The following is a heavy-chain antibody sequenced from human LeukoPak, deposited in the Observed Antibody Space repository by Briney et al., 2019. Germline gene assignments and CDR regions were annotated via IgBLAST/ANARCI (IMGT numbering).Heavy chain of an antibody. CDR1: GFTFSRYG. J-gene: IGHJ4*02. CDR2: ISSNSSYI. CDR3: ARTGYGYNYFDY. V-gene: IGHV3-21*01. Sequence: GGSLRLSCAASGFTFSRYGMNWDRQAPGKGLEWVSSISSNSSYIYYADSVKGRFTISRDNAKNSLYLQMNSLRAEDTAVYFCARTGYGYNYFDYWGQGTLVTVSS. D-gene: IGHD3-16*01.